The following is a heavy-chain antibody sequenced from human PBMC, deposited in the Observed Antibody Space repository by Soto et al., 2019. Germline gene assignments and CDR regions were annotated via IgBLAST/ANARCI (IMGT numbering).Heavy chain of an antibody. Sequence: LRLSCAASGFTFSSNGMHWVRQAPGKGLEWVAVISYDGKSKYYGDSMKGRFTISRDNSKNTLYLQINSLRAEDTAVYYCAKGGYSSSWFNPGDSWGQGTLVTV. V-gene: IGHV3-30*18. D-gene: IGHD6-13*01. CDR1: GFTFSSNG. J-gene: IGHJ4*02. CDR3: AKGGYSSSWFNPGDS. CDR2: ISYDGKSK.